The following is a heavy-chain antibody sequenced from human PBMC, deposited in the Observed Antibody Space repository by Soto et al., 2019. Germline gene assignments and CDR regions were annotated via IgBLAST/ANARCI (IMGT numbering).Heavy chain of an antibody. Sequence: QVQLVQSGAEVKKPGSSVKVSCKASGGTFSSYTISWVRQAPGQGLEWMGRIIPILGIANYAQKFQGRVTITADKSTSTAYMERSSLRSEDTAVYYCARAGITRENWYFDLWGRGTLVTVSS. D-gene: IGHD3-10*01. CDR1: GGTFSSYT. CDR3: ARAGITRENWYFDL. CDR2: IIPILGIA. J-gene: IGHJ2*01. V-gene: IGHV1-69*02.